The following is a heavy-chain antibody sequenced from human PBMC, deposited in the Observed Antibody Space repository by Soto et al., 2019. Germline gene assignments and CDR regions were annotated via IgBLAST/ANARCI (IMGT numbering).Heavy chain of an antibody. CDR1: GYNFRDYR. CDR3: ARGSYDSSGYYRNPFDY. Sequence: ASVKVSCKASGYNFRDYRITWVRQAPGQGLEWMGWIGVFSGNTDYDQKFQDRVAMTTDTSTTTAYLELRSLRSDDTAVYYCARGSYDSSGYYRNPFDYWGQGTLVTVSS. CDR2: IGVFSGNT. V-gene: IGHV1-18*01. J-gene: IGHJ4*02. D-gene: IGHD3-22*01.